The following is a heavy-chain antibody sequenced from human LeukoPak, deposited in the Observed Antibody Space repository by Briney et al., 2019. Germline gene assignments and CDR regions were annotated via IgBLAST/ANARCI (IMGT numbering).Heavy chain of an antibody. V-gene: IGHV4-4*07. CDR2: IFTSGIT. Sequence: SETLSLTCTVSGGSISTYYWSWIRQPAGKGLEWIGRIFTSGITHYNPSLKSRATMSIDTSKNQFSLRLSSVTAADTAVYYCARVFDKDVWGKGTTVTVSS. CDR1: GGSISTYY. D-gene: IGHD2-21*01. CDR3: ARVFDKDV. J-gene: IGHJ6*03.